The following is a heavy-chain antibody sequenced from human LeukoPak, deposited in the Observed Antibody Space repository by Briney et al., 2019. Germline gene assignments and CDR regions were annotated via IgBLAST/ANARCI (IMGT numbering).Heavy chain of an antibody. CDR3: ARVDYYGFDY. Sequence: SETLSLTCTVSGGSISSSTYYWSWIRQPAGKGLEWIGRIWPSGSSNYNPSLKSRVTMSVDTSKNQFSLRLTSVTAADTAVYYCARVDYYGFDYWGQGTLVTVSS. J-gene: IGHJ4*02. D-gene: IGHD4-17*01. V-gene: IGHV4-61*02. CDR2: IWPSGSS. CDR1: GGSISSSTYY.